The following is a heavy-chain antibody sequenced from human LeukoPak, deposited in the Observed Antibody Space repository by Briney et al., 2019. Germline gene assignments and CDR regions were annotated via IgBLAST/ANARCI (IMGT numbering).Heavy chain of an antibody. Sequence: GGSLRLSCAASGFTFSSFSMNWVRQAPGKGLEWVSYISSASSTIYYADSVKGRFTISRDNAKNSLYLQMNSLRAEDTAVYYCARAHPGDYSDFQFDYWGQGTLVTVSS. V-gene: IGHV3-48*01. CDR2: ISSASSTI. CDR3: ARAHPGDYSDFQFDY. J-gene: IGHJ4*02. CDR1: GFTFSSFS. D-gene: IGHD4-11*01.